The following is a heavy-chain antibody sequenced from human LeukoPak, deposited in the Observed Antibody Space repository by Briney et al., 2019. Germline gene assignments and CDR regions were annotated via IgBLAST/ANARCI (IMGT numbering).Heavy chain of an antibody. Sequence: PGGSLRLSCTASGFTFGGYSINWFRQAPGKGLEWVGFIRSKPYGGTTEYAASVKGRFTISRDDSKSIAYLQMNSLKNEDTAVYYCTRFMCTRHCYTKFGFLDYWGQGTLVTVSS. CDR1: GFTFGGYS. J-gene: IGHJ4*02. D-gene: IGHD2-2*02. V-gene: IGHV3-49*03. CDR3: TRFMCTRHCYTKFGFLDY. CDR2: IRSKPYGGTT.